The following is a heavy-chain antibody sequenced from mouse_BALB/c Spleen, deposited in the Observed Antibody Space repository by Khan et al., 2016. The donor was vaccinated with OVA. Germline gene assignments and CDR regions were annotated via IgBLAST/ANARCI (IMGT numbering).Heavy chain of an antibody. CDR2: ISSGGRT. V-gene: IGHV5-6-5*01. CDR1: GFTFSNYA. CDR3: ARDYWFVY. J-gene: IGHJ3*01. Sequence: EVKLVESGGGLVKPGGSLKVSCAASGFTFSNYAMSWVRQTPEKRLEWVASISSGGRTYYQDSVKGRFTISRDNARNILYLQMSRLRSEDTAMYYCARDYWFVYWGQGTLVTVSA.